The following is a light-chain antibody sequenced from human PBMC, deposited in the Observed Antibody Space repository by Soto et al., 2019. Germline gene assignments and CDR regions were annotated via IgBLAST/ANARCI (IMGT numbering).Light chain of an antibody. J-gene: IGKJ4*01. CDR3: QEHGSSPPLT. V-gene: IGKV3-20*01. Sequence: ENVLTQSPGTLSLSPGERATLSCRASQSDSNRFVAWYQQKPGQAPRLLIYHASTRATGIPDRFSGSGSGTDFTLTISRLEPEDFAVYYCQEHGSSPPLTFGGGTKVEIK. CDR2: HAS. CDR1: QSDSNRF.